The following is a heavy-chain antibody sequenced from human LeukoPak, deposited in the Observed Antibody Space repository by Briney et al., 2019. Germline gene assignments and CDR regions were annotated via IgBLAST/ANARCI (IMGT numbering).Heavy chain of an antibody. V-gene: IGHV4-34*01. CDR1: GGSFSGYY. Sequence: PSETLSLTCAVYGGSFSGYYWSWIRQPPGKGLEWIGEINHSGSTNYNPSLKSRVTISVDTSKNQFSLKLSSVTAADTAVYYCARAPATTQQWWSHYYYYYMDVWGKGTTVTVSS. CDR3: ARAPATTQQWWSHYYYYYMDV. J-gene: IGHJ6*03. CDR2: INHSGST. D-gene: IGHD2-15*01.